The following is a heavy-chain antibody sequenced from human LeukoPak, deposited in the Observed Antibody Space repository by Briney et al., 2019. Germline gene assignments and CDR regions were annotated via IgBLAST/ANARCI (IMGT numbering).Heavy chain of an antibody. V-gene: IGHV3-23*01. CDR2: ISGDGVSP. CDR1: GFTFNNYV. J-gene: IGHJ4*02. D-gene: IGHD4/OR15-4a*01. CDR3: ARDPGAFPYFFDC. Sequence: GGSLRLSCAASGFTFNNYVLTWVRQTPGKGLECVSAISGDGVSPYYADSVRGRFTISRDNSKNTLYLQMNSLRVEDTAVYFCARDPGAFPYFFDCWGQGTLVTVSS.